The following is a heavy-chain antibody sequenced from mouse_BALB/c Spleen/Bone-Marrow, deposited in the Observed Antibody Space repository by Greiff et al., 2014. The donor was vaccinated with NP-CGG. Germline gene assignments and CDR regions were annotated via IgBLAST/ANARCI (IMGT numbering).Heavy chain of an antibody. D-gene: IGHD1-1*01. CDR3: ARDYYGSSYIGY. V-gene: IGHV5-4*02. J-gene: IGHJ3*01. Sequence: EVQLVESGGGLVKPGGSLKLSCAASGSTFSNYYMYWVRQTPGKRLEWVATISDGGSYTYYPDSVKGRFTISRDNANNNLYLQMSSLKSEDTAMYYCARDYYGSSYIGYWGQGTLVTVST. CDR2: ISDGGSYT. CDR1: GSTFSNYY.